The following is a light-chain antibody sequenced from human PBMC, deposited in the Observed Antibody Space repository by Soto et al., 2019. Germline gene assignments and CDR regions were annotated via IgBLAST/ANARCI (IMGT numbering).Light chain of an antibody. J-gene: IGKJ5*01. CDR2: DAS. CDR1: QSVSSNY. Sequence: EIVLTHSPATLSLSPGEIATLSCRASQSVSSNYLAWYQKKPGRAPRLLIYDASTRATGIPDRFSGSGSGTDFTLTISRLEPEDFAVYYCQQHGISHITFGQGTRLEIK. V-gene: IGKV3-20*01. CDR3: QQHGISHIT.